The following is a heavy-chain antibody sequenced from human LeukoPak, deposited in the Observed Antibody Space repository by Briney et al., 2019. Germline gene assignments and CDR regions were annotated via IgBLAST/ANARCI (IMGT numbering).Heavy chain of an antibody. D-gene: IGHD6-19*01. V-gene: IGHV3-74*01. J-gene: IGHJ4*02. CDR2: INSDGSST. Sequence: GGSLRLSCAASGFTFDNYAMHWVRQAPGKGLVWVSRINSDGSSTSYADSVKGRFTISRDNAKNTLYLQMNSLRAEDTAVYYCARVKYSSGWYYFDYWGQGTLVTVSS. CDR3: ARVKYSSGWYYFDY. CDR1: GFTFDNYA.